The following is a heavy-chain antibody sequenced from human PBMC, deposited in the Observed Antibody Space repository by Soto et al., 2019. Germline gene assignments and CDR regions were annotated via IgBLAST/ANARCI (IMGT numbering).Heavy chain of an antibody. CDR3: ARAQATVTRGNYYYYGMDV. CDR2: IYPGDSDA. D-gene: IGHD4-17*01. V-gene: IGHV5-51*01. Sequence: LGESLKISCKASGYSFTANWIGWVRQMPGKGLEWMGIIYPGDSDARYSPSFQGQVTISVDKSKNQFSLKLSSVTAADTAVYYCARAQATVTRGNYYYYGMDVWGQGTTVTLSS. CDR1: GYSFTANW. J-gene: IGHJ6*02.